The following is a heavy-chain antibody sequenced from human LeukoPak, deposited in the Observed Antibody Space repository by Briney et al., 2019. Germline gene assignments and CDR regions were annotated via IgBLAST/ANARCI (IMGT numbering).Heavy chain of an antibody. D-gene: IGHD5-12*01. Sequence: PSETLSPTRAVSGVAISGYFGSWIRQPPGKGLEWLGYVYSDETANYSPSLRSRITISIDTSKNQFSLNLRSVTAADTAVYYCARNGIHGYSGLAFWGQGTLVTVSS. CDR3: ARNGIHGYSGLAF. CDR1: GVAISGYF. V-gene: IGHV4-59*08. J-gene: IGHJ4*02. CDR2: VYSDETA.